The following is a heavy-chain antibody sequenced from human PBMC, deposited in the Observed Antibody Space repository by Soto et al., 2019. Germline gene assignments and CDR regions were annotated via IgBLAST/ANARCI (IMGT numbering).Heavy chain of an antibody. CDR1: GYSFTNYW. CDR3: ARHFCSGGACYSGADFDY. Sequence: GESLKISCNGSGYSFTNYWISWVRQMPGKGLEWMGRIDPSDSYTNYSPSFQGHVTISADKSISTAYLQWNSLKASDTAMYYCARHFCSGGACYSGADFDYWGQGTLVTVSS. CDR2: IDPSDSYT. V-gene: IGHV5-10-1*01. D-gene: IGHD2-15*01. J-gene: IGHJ4*02.